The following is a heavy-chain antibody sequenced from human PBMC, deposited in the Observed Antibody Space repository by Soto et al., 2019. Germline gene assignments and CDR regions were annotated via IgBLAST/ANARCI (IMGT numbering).Heavy chain of an antibody. Sequence: GESLKISCKGSGYSFTSYWIGWVRQMPGKGLEWMGIIYPGDSDTRYSPSFQGQVTISAEKSISTAYLQWSSLKASDTAMYYCARSKMSGGGGLEVRAFDIWGQGTMVTVSS. CDR1: GYSFTSYW. D-gene: IGHD3-16*01. CDR2: IYPGDSDT. V-gene: IGHV5-51*01. CDR3: ARSKMSGGGGLEVRAFDI. J-gene: IGHJ3*02.